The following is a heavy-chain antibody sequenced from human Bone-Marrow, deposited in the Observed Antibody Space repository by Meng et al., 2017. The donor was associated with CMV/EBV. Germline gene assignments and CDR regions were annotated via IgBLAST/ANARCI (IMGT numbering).Heavy chain of an antibody. D-gene: IGHD1/OR15-1a*01. Sequence: VKVSCKAPGDTFNRNGFNGVRQVSGQGLEWMGGIVPVLNSVRYTEKFQGRVSITADKSTSTVYMELSSLRSEDTAVYFCSLGNTFDDWGQGTLVTVSS. CDR2: IVPVLNSV. CDR3: SLGNTFDD. V-gene: IGHV1-69*06. CDR1: GDTFNRNG. J-gene: IGHJ4*02.